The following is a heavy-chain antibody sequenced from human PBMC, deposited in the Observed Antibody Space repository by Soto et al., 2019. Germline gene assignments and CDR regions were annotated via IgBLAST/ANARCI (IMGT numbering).Heavy chain of an antibody. Sequence: ASVKVSCKASGGTFSSYAISWVRQAPGQGLEWMGGIIPIFGTANYAQKFQGRVTITADESTSTAYMELSSLRSEDTAVYYCARMQGYCSSTSCYRGRGYYYYGMDVWGQGTTVTVSS. CDR2: IIPIFGTA. J-gene: IGHJ6*02. V-gene: IGHV1-69*13. D-gene: IGHD2-2*01. CDR1: GGTFSSYA. CDR3: ARMQGYCSSTSCYRGRGYYYYGMDV.